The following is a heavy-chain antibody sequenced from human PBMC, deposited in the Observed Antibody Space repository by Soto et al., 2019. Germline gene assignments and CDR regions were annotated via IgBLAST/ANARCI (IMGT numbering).Heavy chain of an antibody. D-gene: IGHD3-10*01. V-gene: IGHV1-3*01. CDR3: ARVPPWGNSAGDYYIQHYDS. CDR1: GFTFTSYA. Sequence: ASVKVSCKSSGFTFTSYAIHWLRQAPGQRPQWMGWINGGSGNTKYSQDFQGRVAFTRDTFATTAYLELSSLRSEDTAVYYCARVPPWGNSAGDYYIQHYDSWGQGTPVTVSS. CDR2: INGGSGNT. J-gene: IGHJ4*02.